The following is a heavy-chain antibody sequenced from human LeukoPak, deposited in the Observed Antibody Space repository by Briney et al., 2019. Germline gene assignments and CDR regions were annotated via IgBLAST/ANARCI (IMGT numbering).Heavy chain of an antibody. Sequence: GGSLRLSCAASGFTFSSYWMHWVRQAPGKGLVWVSRTKSDGSTNYADSVKGRFTISRDNAKNTVSLQMNSLRAEDTGVYYCARAPSEIGGYYPEYFRHWGQGTLVTVSS. V-gene: IGHV3-74*01. J-gene: IGHJ1*01. CDR1: GFTFSSYW. CDR2: TKSDGST. CDR3: ARAPSEIGGYYPEYFRH. D-gene: IGHD3-22*01.